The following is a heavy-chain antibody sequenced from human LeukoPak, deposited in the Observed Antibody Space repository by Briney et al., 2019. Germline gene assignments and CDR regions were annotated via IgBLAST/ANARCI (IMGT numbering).Heavy chain of an antibody. V-gene: IGHV3-11*04. J-gene: IGHJ4*02. Sequence: GGSLRLSCAASGFTFSDYYMSWIRQAPGKGLEWVSYISSSSSTIYYADSVKGRFTISRDNAKNSLYLQMNSLRAEDTAVYYCARDPDGITGTTAPGYWGQGTLVTVSS. CDR2: ISSSSSTI. D-gene: IGHD1-20*01. CDR3: ARDPDGITGTTAPGY. CDR1: GFTFSDYY.